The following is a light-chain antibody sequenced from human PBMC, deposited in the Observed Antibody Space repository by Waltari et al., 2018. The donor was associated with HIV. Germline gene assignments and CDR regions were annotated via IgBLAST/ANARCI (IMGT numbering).Light chain of an antibody. J-gene: IGLJ2*01. CDR1: SSDVGRYNY. CDR2: DVT. CDR3: CSYAGIYTV. V-gene: IGLV2-11*01. Sequence: QSALTQPRSVSGSPGQSVTVSCTGTSSDVGRYNYVSWYRQYPGKAPKLIIYDVTKRPSGVPDRFSGSKSGNTASLTISGLQAEDEADYYCCSYAGIYTVFGGGTKLTVL.